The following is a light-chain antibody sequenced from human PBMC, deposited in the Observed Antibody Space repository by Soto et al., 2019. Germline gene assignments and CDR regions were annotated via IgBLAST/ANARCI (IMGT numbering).Light chain of an antibody. V-gene: IGKV3-15*01. CDR2: GTS. J-gene: IGKJ1*01. Sequence: EIVVTQSPATLSVSQGERAPLSCGASQSVSSNLAWYQQKPGQAPRLLIYGTSTRATGIPARFSGSGSGTDFTLTISSLQSEDFAVYYCHQYSSSPRTFGQGTKVDIK. CDR1: QSVSSN. CDR3: HQYSSSPRT.